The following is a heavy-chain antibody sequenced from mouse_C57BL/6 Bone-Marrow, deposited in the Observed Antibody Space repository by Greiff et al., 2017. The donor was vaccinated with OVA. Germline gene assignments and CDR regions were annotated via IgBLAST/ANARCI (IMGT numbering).Heavy chain of an antibody. D-gene: IGHD2-2*01. CDR3: VRLGYPWYFDV. CDR1: GFSFNTYA. V-gene: IGHV10-1*01. Sequence: EVKLVESGGGLVQPKGSLKLSCAASGFSFNTYAMNWVRQAPGKGLEWVARIRSKSNNYATYYADSVKDRFTISRDDSESMLYLQMNNLKTEDTAMYYCVRLGYPWYFDVWGTGTTVTVSS. J-gene: IGHJ1*03. CDR2: IRSKSNNYAT.